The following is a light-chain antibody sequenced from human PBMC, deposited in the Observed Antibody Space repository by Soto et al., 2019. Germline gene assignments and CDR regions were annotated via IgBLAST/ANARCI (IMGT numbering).Light chain of an antibody. CDR2: SNN. CDR1: TSNIGSKT. Sequence: QSVLTQPPSASGTPGQRVTISCSGHTSNIGSKTVNWYQQLPGTAPKLLIYSNNQRPSGVPDRFSASKSGTSASLAISGLQSEDAADYYCAAWDDSLNGVVFGGGTQLTVL. CDR3: AAWDDSLNGVV. J-gene: IGLJ2*01. V-gene: IGLV1-44*01.